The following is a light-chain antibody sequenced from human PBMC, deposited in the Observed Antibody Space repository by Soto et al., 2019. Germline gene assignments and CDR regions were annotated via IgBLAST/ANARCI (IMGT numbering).Light chain of an antibody. CDR1: QRVSRK. J-gene: IGKJ3*01. CDR2: GAS. V-gene: IGKV3-15*01. CDR3: LQYGNWPFT. Sequence: EIVVTHSPATLSVSPGERVTLSCRASQRVSRKLAWYQQKPGQAPRLLIYGASTRATGIPARFSGSGSGTEFTLTISSLQSEDFAVYSCLQYGNWPFTFGPGTKVDIK.